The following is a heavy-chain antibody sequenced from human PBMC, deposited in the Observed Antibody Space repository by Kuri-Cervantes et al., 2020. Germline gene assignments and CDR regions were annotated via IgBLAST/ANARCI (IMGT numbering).Heavy chain of an antibody. J-gene: IGHJ5*02. CDR2: IIPNSGGT. CDR3: ARGDPRYFDWLLGWFDP. D-gene: IGHD3-9*01. Sequence: ASVKVSCKASGGTFSSCAISWVRQAPGQGLEWMGGIIPNSGGTNYAQKFQGWVTMTRDTSISTAYMELSRLRSEDTAVDYCARGDPRYFDWLLGWFDPWGQGTLVTVSS. CDR1: GGTFSSCA. V-gene: IGHV1-2*04.